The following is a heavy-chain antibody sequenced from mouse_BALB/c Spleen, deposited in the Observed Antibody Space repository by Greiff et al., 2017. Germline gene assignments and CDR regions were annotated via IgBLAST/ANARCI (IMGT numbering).Heavy chain of an antibody. V-gene: IGHV1-7*01. CDR2: INPSTGYT. D-gene: IGHD1-2*01. J-gene: IGHJ4*01. CDR3: ARDGYDAMDY. CDR1: GYTFTSYW. Sequence: VQLQQSGAELAKPGASVKMSCKASGYTFTSYWMHWVKQRPGQGLEWIGYINPSTGYTEYNQKFKDKATLIADKSSSTAYMQLSSLTSEDSAVYYCARDGYDAMDYWGQGTSVTVSS.